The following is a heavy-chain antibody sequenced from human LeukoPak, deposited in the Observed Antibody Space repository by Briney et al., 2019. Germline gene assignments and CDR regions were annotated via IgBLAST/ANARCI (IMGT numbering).Heavy chain of an antibody. D-gene: IGHD3-9*01. CDR2: IQYDGSNK. J-gene: IGHJ4*02. CDR3: AKDQPYKWRDREIMTGSYDY. V-gene: IGHV3-30*02. Sequence: GGSLRLSCAASEFTFSSYGMHWVRQAPGKGREWMAFIQYDGSNKYYADSVKGRFTISRDNSKNTLFLQMNSLRVEDTAVYYCAKDQPYKWRDREIMTGSYDYWGQGTLVTVSS. CDR1: EFTFSSYG.